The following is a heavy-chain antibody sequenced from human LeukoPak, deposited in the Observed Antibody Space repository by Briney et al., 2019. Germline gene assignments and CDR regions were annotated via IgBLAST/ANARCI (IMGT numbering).Heavy chain of an antibody. J-gene: IGHJ6*02. V-gene: IGHV1-69*04. CDR3: ARDCGGDCYSDYYYYGMDV. D-gene: IGHD2-21*02. CDR1: GGTFSSYA. Sequence: ASVKVSCKASGGTFSSYAISWVRQAPGQRLEWMGRIIPILGIANYAQKFQGRVTITADKSTSTAYMELSSLRSEDTAVYYCARDCGGDCYSDYYYYGMDVWGQGTTVTVSS. CDR2: IIPILGIA.